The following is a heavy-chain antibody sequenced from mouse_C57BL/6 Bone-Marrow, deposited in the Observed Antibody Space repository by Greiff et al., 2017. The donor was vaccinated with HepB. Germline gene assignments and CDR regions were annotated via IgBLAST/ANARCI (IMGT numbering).Heavy chain of an antibody. Sequence: VQLQQSGAELAKPGASVKLFCKASGYTFTRYWMHWVKQRPGQGLEWIGYNNPSSGYTEYNQKFKDKATLTADKSSSTAYTQLSSLTYEDSAVYYCASGYGGSPPFAYWGQGTLVTVSA. CDR1: GYTFTRYW. V-gene: IGHV1-7*01. D-gene: IGHD2-2*01. CDR3: ASGYGGSPPFAY. J-gene: IGHJ3*01. CDR2: NNPSSGYT.